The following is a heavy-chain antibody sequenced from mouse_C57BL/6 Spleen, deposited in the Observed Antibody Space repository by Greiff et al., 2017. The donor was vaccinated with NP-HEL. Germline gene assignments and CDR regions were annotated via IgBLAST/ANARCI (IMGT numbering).Heavy chain of an antibody. Sequence: VQLQQSGPELVKPGASVKISCKASGYTFTDYYMNWVKQSHGKSLEWIGDINPNNGGTSYNQKFKGKATLTVDKSSSTAYLELRSLTSEDSADYYGARGGRLYLYYWGQGTTLTVSS. CDR1: GYTFTDYY. CDR2: INPNNGGT. CDR3: ARGGRLYLYY. V-gene: IGHV1-26*01. J-gene: IGHJ2*01.